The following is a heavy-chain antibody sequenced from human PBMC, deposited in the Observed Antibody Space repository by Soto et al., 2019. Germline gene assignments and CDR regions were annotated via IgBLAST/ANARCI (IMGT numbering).Heavy chain of an antibody. CDR2: INAGNGNT. V-gene: IGHV1-3*01. D-gene: IGHD2-15*01. CDR1: GYTFTSYA. J-gene: IGHJ4*02. CDR3: ARGLALYCSGGSCYFDY. Sequence: GASVKVSCKASGYTFTSYAMHWVRQAPGQRLEWMGWINAGNGNTKYSQKFQGRVTITRDTSASTAYMELSSLRSEDTAVYYCARGLALYCSGGSCYFDYWGQGTLVTVSS.